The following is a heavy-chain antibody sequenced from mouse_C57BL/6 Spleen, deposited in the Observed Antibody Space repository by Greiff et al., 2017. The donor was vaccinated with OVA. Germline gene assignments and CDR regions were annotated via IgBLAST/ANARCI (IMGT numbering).Heavy chain of an antibody. Sequence: VQLQESGAELVRPGASVKLSCKASGYTFTDYYINWVKQRPGQGLEWIARIYPGSGNTYYNEKFKGKATLTAEKSSSTAYMQLSSLTSEDSAVYFCARRGAYVMDDWGQGTSVTVSS. CDR2: IYPGSGNT. J-gene: IGHJ4*01. V-gene: IGHV1-76*01. CDR3: ARRGAYVMDD. CDR1: GYTFTDYY.